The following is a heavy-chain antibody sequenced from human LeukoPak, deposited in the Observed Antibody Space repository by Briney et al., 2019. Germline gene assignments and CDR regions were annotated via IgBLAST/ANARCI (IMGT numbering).Heavy chain of an antibody. Sequence: SETLSLTCAVYGGSFSGYYWSWIRQPPGKGLEWIGEINHSGSTNYNPSLKSRVTISVDTSKNQFSLKLSSVTAADTAVYYCARGYLSSSWYTYYYYGMDVWGLGTTVTVSS. V-gene: IGHV4-34*01. J-gene: IGHJ6*02. CDR3: ARGYLSSSWYTYYYYGMDV. D-gene: IGHD6-13*01. CDR2: INHSGST. CDR1: GGSFSGYY.